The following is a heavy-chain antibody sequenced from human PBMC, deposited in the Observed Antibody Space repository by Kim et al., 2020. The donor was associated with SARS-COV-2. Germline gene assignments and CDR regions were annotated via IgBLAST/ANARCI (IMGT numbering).Heavy chain of an antibody. Sequence: GGSLRLSCAASGFTFSDYYMSWIRQAPGKGLEWVSYISSSSSYTNYADSVKGRFTISRDNAKNSLYLQMNSLRAEDTAVYYCARYRRGPNYSSGYYSAGWFDPWGQGTLVTVSS. CDR2: ISSSSSYT. V-gene: IGHV3-11*06. CDR1: GFTFSDYY. J-gene: IGHJ5*02. D-gene: IGHD3-22*01. CDR3: ARYRRGPNYSSGYYSAGWFDP.